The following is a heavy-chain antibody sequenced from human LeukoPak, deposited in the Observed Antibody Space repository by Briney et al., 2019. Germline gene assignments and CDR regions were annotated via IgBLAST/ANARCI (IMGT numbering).Heavy chain of an antibody. CDR3: ARDIPTSGSLDY. J-gene: IGHJ4*02. CDR1: GGSISSGGYY. CDR2: IYYSGST. Sequence: PSQTLSLTCTVSGGSISSGGYYWSWSRQHPGKGLEWIGYIYYSGSTYYNPSLKSRVTISVDTSKNQFSLKLSSVTAADTAVYYCARDIPTSGSLDYWGQGTLVTVSS. D-gene: IGHD3-10*01. V-gene: IGHV4-31*03.